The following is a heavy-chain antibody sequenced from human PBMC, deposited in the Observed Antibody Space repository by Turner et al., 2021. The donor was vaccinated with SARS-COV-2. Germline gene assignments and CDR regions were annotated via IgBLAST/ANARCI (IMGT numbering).Heavy chain of an antibody. CDR3: ARARYGSGSFLGYYMDV. V-gene: IGHV3-33*01. Sequence: QVQLVESGGGVVHPGRSLILSCAASGFTFSSYGMHWVRQAPGKGLEWVAVIWYDGSNKYYADSVKGRFTISRDNSKNTLYLQMSSLRAEDTAVYYCARARYGSGSFLGYYMDVWGKGTTVTVSS. D-gene: IGHD3-10*01. CDR2: IWYDGSNK. CDR1: GFTFSSYG. J-gene: IGHJ6*03.